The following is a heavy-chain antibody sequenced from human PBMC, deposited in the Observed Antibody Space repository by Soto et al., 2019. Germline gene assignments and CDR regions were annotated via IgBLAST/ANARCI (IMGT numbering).Heavy chain of an antibody. V-gene: IGHV1-3*01. CDR3: ARDKHYDFWSGLFAY. CDR1: AYTYTRYD. D-gene: IGHD3-3*01. CDR2: INAGNGNT. J-gene: IGHJ4*02. Sequence: GPSVRXSCKASAYTYTRYDMLWVGQVHGQRLEWMGWINAGNGNTKYSQKFQGRVTINRDTSASTAYMELSSLRSEDTAVYYCARDKHYDFWSGLFAYWGQGTLVTVSS.